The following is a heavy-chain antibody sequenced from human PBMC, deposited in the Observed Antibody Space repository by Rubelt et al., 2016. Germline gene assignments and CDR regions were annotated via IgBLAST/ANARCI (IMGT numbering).Heavy chain of an antibody. J-gene: IGHJ4*02. V-gene: IGHV3-53*04. Sequence: TISRHNSKNTLYLQMNSLRAEDTAVYYCASGPYSSSAPLFPFDYWGQGTLVTVSS. CDR3: ASGPYSSSAPLFPFDY. D-gene: IGHD6-6*01.